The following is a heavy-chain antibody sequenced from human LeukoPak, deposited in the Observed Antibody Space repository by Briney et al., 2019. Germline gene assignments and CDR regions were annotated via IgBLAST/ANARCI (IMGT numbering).Heavy chain of an antibody. CDR2: ISSYNGNT. J-gene: IGHJ4*02. CDR1: GYTFTTYG. Sequence: ASVKVSCKASGYTFTTYGISWVRQAPGQGLEWMGWISSYNGNTNYAQKLQGRVTMTTDTSTSTAYMELRSLRSDDTAVYYCARDASYGDYSYWGQGTLVTVSS. D-gene: IGHD4-17*01. V-gene: IGHV1-18*01. CDR3: ARDASYGDYSY.